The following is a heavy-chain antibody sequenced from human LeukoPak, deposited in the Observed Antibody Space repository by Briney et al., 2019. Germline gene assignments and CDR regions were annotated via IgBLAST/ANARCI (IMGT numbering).Heavy chain of an antibody. J-gene: IGHJ6*03. CDR1: GFSFSSYW. CDR2: IRQDESER. V-gene: IGHV3-7*01. D-gene: IGHD3-10*01. CDR3: ARLSAYYYGSYFYYYMDV. Sequence: GGSLRLSCEGSGFSFSSYWMTWVRQLPGKGPEWVANIRQDESERYFADSVKGRFTISRDNAKKSVYLHMSSLIAEDTALYYCARLSAYYYGSYFYYYMDVWGKGTTVTVSS.